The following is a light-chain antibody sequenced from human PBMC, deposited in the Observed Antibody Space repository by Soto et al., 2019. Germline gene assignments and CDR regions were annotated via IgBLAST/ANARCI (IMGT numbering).Light chain of an antibody. J-gene: IGKJ3*01. Sequence: IQMTQSPPSLSASVGDRVTITCQASHDIGNSLNWYQDKPGQAPKLVIYDAYNLETGVPSTFSGGGYGTHFTFTIRSLRPEDIGTHYCQKSDHLPLFGPGTKVDIK. CDR2: DAY. CDR1: HDIGNS. CDR3: QKSDHLPL. V-gene: IGKV1-33*01.